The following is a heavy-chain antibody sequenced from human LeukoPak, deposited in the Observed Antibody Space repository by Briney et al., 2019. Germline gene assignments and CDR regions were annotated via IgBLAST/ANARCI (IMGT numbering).Heavy chain of an antibody. CDR2: ISNDGIKK. D-gene: IGHD3-10*01. J-gene: IGHJ4*02. CDR3: AKLFYYGSGNDY. CDR1: GFTFSSYA. V-gene: IGHV3-30-3*01. Sequence: GGSLRLSCGGSGFTFSSYAMHWVRQAPGKGLEWVAVISNDGIKKYDADSVKGRFIISRDNSKNTLYLQMSSLRAEDTAVYYCAKLFYYGSGNDYWGQGTLVTVSS.